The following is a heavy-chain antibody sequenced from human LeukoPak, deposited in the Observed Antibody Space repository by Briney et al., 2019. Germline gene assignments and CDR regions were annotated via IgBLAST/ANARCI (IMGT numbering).Heavy chain of an antibody. D-gene: IGHD1-7*01. V-gene: IGHV3-73*01. Sequence: TGGSLRLSCAASGFTFSGSAMNWVRQASGKGLEWVGRIRSKANSYATAYAASVKGRFTSSRDDSKNTAYLQMNSLKTEDTAVYYCTRRPPYNWNYNYYYGMDVWGQGTTVTVSS. J-gene: IGHJ6*02. CDR2: IRSKANSYAT. CDR1: GFTFSGSA. CDR3: TRRPPYNWNYNYYYGMDV.